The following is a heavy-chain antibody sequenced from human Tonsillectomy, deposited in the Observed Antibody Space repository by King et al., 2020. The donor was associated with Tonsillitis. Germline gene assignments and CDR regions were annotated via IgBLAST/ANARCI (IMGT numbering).Heavy chain of an antibody. D-gene: IGHD1-26*01. CDR3: ARDLGRLSGSYFDY. V-gene: IGHV3-21*01. Sequence: VQLVESGGGLFKPGGSLRLSCAASGFTFSTFSMNWVHQAPGRGLGWVSFIRGSSAYIEYADPVKGRFTVSRVNAKNSLFLQMNSLRAEDTAIYYCARDLGRLSGSYFDYWGQGTPVTVSS. CDR1: GFTFSTFS. J-gene: IGHJ4*02. CDR2: IRGSSAYI.